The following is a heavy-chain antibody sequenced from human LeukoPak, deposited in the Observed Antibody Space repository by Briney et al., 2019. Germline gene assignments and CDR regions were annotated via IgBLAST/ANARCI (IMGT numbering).Heavy chain of an antibody. CDR2: IYYSGST. Sequence: PSETLSLTCTVSGGSISSSSYSWGWIRQPPGKGLEWIGSIYYSGSTYYNPSLKSRVTISVDTSKNQFSLKLSSVTAADTAVYYCAREGAAAFDIWGQGTMVTVSS. J-gene: IGHJ3*02. CDR1: GGSISSSSYS. D-gene: IGHD3-16*01. CDR3: AREGAAAFDI. V-gene: IGHV4-39*07.